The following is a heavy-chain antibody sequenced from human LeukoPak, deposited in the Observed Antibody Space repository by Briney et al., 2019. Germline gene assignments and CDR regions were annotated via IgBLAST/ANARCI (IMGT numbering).Heavy chain of an antibody. D-gene: IGHD2-21*02. CDR2: INPNSGGT. V-gene: IGHV1-2*02. Sequence: ASVKVSCKASGYTFTGYYMHWVRQAPGQGLEWMGWINPNSGGTNYAQKFQGRVTMTRDTSISTAYMELSRLRSDDTAVYYCARGSPNPIIVVVTYIIDDWDQGTLVTVSS. J-gene: IGHJ4*02. CDR1: GYTFTGYY. CDR3: ARGSPNPIIVVVTYIIDD.